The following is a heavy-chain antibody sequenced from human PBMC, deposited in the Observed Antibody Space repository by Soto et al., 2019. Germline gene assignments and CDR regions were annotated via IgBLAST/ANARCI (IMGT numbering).Heavy chain of an antibody. D-gene: IGHD4-4*01. CDR2: IYYSGST. CDR3: AASGTVTGYYYGMDV. Sequence: SETLSLTCTVSGGSISSSSYYWGWIRQPPGKGLEWIGSIYYSGSTYYNPSLKSRVTISVDTSKNQFSLKLSSVTAADTAVYYCAASGTVTGYYYGMDVWGQGTTVTVSS. J-gene: IGHJ6*02. V-gene: IGHV4-39*01. CDR1: GGSISSSSYY.